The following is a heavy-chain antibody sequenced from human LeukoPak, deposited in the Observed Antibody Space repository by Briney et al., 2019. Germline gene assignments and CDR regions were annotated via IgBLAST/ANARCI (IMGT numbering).Heavy chain of an antibody. CDR3: ARDTYYYDSRDWFDP. J-gene: IGHJ5*02. D-gene: IGHD3-22*01. V-gene: IGHV4-4*07. Sequence: SETLSLTCTVSGDSISTYYYNWIRQPAGKGLEWIGRIYTSGSTNYNPSLKSRVTMSVDTSKNQFSLKLSSVTAADTAVYYCARDTYYYDSRDWFDPWGQGTLVTVSS. CDR1: GDSISTYY. CDR2: IYTSGST.